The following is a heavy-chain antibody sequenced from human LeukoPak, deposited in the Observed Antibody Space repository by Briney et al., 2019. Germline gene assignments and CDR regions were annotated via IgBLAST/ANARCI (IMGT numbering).Heavy chain of an antibody. Sequence: SEILSLTCTVSGGSISSYYWSWIRQPPGKGLEWIGYIYYSGSTNYNPSLKSRVTISVDTSKNQFSLKLSSVTAADTAVYYCARQRKQEWLNYYYYGMDVWGQGTTVTVSS. CDR1: GGSISSYY. V-gene: IGHV4-59*08. D-gene: IGHD3-3*01. CDR2: IYYSGST. J-gene: IGHJ6*02. CDR3: ARQRKQEWLNYYYYGMDV.